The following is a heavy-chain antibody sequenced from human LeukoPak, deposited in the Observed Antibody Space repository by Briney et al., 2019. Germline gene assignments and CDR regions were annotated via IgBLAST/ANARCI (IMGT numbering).Heavy chain of an antibody. CDR1: GFTFSSYA. Sequence: GGSLRLSCAASGFTFSSYAMSWVRQAPGKGLEWVSAISGSGGSTYYADSVKGRFTISRDNSKNTLYLQMNSLRAEDTAVYYCAKNPTYYYDSSGARGDYWGQGTLVTASS. J-gene: IGHJ4*02. V-gene: IGHV3-23*01. CDR3: AKNPTYYYDSSGARGDY. D-gene: IGHD3-22*01. CDR2: ISGSGGST.